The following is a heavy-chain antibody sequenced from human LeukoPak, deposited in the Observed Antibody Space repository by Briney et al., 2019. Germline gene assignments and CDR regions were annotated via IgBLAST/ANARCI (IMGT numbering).Heavy chain of an antibody. CDR3: ARAGGDRFDY. J-gene: IGHJ4*02. CDR1: GGSISTYY. D-gene: IGHD4-17*01. CDR2: VYYGGIT. V-gene: IGHV4-59*01. Sequence: PSETLSLTCTVSGGSISTYYWSWIRQPPGKGLEWIGYVYYGGITHYNPPLKSRVTITLDTSKNQFSLKLTSVTAADTAVYYCARAGGDRFDYWGQGSLVTVSS.